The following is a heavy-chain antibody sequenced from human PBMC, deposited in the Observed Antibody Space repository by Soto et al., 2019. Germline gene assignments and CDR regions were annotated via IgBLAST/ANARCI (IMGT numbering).Heavy chain of an antibody. Sequence: GASVKVSCKVSGYTLNEVAMHWARQAPGKGLEWLGGFDPDEAETIYAQHFQGRVTMTEDTSTDTVYMELSSLRSEDTALYFCTTYHGDYNFDHWGQGTLVTVSS. CDR2: FDPDEAET. J-gene: IGHJ5*02. CDR1: GYTLNEVA. CDR3: TTYHGDYNFDH. D-gene: IGHD4-17*01. V-gene: IGHV1-24*01.